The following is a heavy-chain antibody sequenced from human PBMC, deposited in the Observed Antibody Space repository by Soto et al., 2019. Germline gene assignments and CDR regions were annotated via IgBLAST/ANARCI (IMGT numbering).Heavy chain of an antibody. Sequence: SVKVSCKASGGTFSSYAIRWVRQAPGQGLEWMGGITPIFGTADYAQKFQGRVTITADESTSTAYMELSSLRSEDTAVYYCATSGYAAPPIGWFRPWGQGTLVPV. V-gene: IGHV1-69*13. J-gene: IGHJ5*02. D-gene: IGHD3-3*01. CDR1: GGTFSSYA. CDR3: ATSGYAAPPIGWFRP. CDR2: ITPIFGTA.